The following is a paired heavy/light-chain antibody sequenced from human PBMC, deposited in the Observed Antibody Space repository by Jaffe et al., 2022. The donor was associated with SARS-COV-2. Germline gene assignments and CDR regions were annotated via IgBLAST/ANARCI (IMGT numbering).Heavy chain of an antibody. CDR3: ASSRGYYEN. V-gene: IGHV3-7*01. J-gene: IGHJ4*02. CDR1: GFTFSSYW. CDR2: IKQDGNEK. D-gene: IGHD3-16*01. Sequence: EVRLVESGGGLVQPGGSLRLSCAASGFTFSSYWMSWVRQAPGKGLEWVASIKQDGNEKSYVDSMKGRFTISRDNAKNSLYLQMNSLRAEDTAVYYCASSRGYYENWGQGTLVTVPS.
Light chain of an antibody. CDR2: GAS. CDR1: QSVSSSY. CDR3: QQYGGSPRT. J-gene: IGKJ1*01. V-gene: IGKV3-20*01. Sequence: EIVLTQSPGTLSLSPGERATLSCRASQSVSSSYLAWYQQKPGQAPRLLIYGASSRATGIPDRFSGSESGTDFTLTISRLEPEDFAVYYCQQYGGSPRTFGQGTKVEVK.